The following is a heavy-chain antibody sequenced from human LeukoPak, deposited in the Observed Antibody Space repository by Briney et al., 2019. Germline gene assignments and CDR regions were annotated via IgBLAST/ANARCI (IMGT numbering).Heavy chain of an antibody. V-gene: IGHV4-30-4*08. J-gene: IGHJ5*02. CDR1: GGTISSGDYY. D-gene: IGHD6-13*01. CDR3: ARDMAAAYNWFDP. Sequence: PSQTLSLTCTVSGGTISSGDYYWRWHRQPPGTGREWGGYIYYSGRTYYHPSLKSRVTISVDTSKNQFSLKLSSVTAADTAVYYCARDMAAAYNWFDPWGQGTLVTVSS. CDR2: IYYSGRT.